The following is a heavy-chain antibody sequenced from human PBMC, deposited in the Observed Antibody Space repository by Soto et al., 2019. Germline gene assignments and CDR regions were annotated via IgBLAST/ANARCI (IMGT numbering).Heavy chain of an antibody. Sequence: GGSLRLSCAASGFTFSSYAMHWVRQAPGKRLEWVAVISYDGSNKYYADSVKGRFTISRDNSKNTLYLQMNSLRAEDTAVYYCARERSSPMVAAHFDYWGQGTLVTVSS. CDR2: ISYDGSNK. V-gene: IGHV3-30-3*01. CDR1: GFTFSSYA. CDR3: ARERSSPMVAAHFDY. J-gene: IGHJ4*02. D-gene: IGHD2-15*01.